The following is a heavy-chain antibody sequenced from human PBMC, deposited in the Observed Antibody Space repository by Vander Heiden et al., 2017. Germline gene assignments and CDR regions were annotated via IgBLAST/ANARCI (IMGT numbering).Heavy chain of an antibody. CDR3: ARRVRHCSSTSCQLDY. D-gene: IGHD2-2*01. CDR2: VFYSGNT. Sequence: QLQLQESGPGLVKPSGTLSLTCTVSGGSISSTSYCWGWIRQPPGKGLGWIGRVFYSGNTYYNPSLKSRVTISVDTSKNQFSLKLNSVTAADTAVYYCARRVRHCSSTSCQLDYWGQGTLVSVSS. V-gene: IGHV4-39*01. CDR1: GGSISSTSYC. J-gene: IGHJ4*02.